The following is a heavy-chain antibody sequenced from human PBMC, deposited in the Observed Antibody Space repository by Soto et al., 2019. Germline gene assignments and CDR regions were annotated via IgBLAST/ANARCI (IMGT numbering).Heavy chain of an antibody. V-gene: IGHV3-23*01. D-gene: IGHD6-19*01. CDR1: GFTFSSYA. CDR3: AKDVPGYSSGWYGIDY. Sequence: GGSLRLSCAASGFTFSSYAMSWVRQAPGKGLEWVSAISGSGGSTYYADSVKGRFTISRDNSKNTLYLQMNSLRAEDTAVYYCAKDVPGYSSGWYGIDYWGQGTLVTVSS. CDR2: ISGSGGST. J-gene: IGHJ4*02.